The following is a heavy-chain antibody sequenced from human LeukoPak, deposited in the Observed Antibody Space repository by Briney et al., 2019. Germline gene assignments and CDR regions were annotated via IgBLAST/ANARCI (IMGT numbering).Heavy chain of an antibody. CDR3: ARVRGIAAAYWYFDL. CDR1: GGSISGYY. J-gene: IGHJ2*01. D-gene: IGHD6-25*01. Sequence: SETLSLTCTVSGGSISGYYWSWIRQHPGKGLEWIGYIYYSGGTYYNPSLQSRITISVDTSENQFSLKLSSVTAADTAVYYCARVRGIAAAYWYFDLWGRGTLVTVSS. V-gene: IGHV4-31*03. CDR2: IYYSGGT.